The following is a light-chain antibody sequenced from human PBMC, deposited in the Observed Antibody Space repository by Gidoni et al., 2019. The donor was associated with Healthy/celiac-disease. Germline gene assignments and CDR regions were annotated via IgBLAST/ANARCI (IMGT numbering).Light chain of an antibody. CDR1: QSVSSSY. CDR2: GAS. Sequence: EIVLTQSPGTLSLSPGERATLSCRASQSVSSSYLAWYQQKPGQAPRLLIYGASSRATGIPDRFSGSGSGTDFTLTISRLVPEDFAVYYCQQYGSSPETTFGPGTKVDIK. CDR3: QQYGSSPETT. V-gene: IGKV3-20*01. J-gene: IGKJ3*01.